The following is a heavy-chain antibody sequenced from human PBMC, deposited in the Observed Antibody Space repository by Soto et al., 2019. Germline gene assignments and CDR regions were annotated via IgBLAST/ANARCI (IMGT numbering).Heavy chain of an antibody. J-gene: IGHJ6*02. CDR1: GFTFDDYA. Sequence: PGGSLRLSCAASGFTFDDYAMHWVRQAPGKCLEWVSGISWNSGGIHYADSVKGRFTISRDNAKNSLYLQMNSLRAEDTALYYCAKDTRGYYYYAMDVWGQGXTVTVYS. CDR2: ISWNSGGI. D-gene: IGHD2-2*01. V-gene: IGHV3-9*01. CDR3: AKDTRGYYYYAMDV.